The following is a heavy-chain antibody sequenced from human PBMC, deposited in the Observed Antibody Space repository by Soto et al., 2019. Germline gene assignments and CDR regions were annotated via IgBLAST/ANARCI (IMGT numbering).Heavy chain of an antibody. CDR1: GGSIFSYY. CDR2: IYSSGST. Sequence: PSETLSLTCTVSGGSIFSYYWSWIRQPPGKGLEWIGYIYSSGSTNYNPSLKSRVTISVDTSKNQFSLKLSSLSAADTAVYYCARHSPPFFYGSGPWDVWGQGTTVTVSS. J-gene: IGHJ6*02. V-gene: IGHV4-59*08. D-gene: IGHD3-10*01. CDR3: ARHSPPFFYGSGPWDV.